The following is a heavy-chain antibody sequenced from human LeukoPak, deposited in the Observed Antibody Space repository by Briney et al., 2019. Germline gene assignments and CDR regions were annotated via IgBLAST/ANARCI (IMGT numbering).Heavy chain of an antibody. CDR2: ISGSGSNT. Sequence: GGSLRLSCAASGFTFSSYAMSWVRQAPGKGLEWVSAISGSGSNTYYADSVKGRFTISRDISKNTLYLQMNSLRAEDTAVYYCAKVFTYPAGGLSRTFDYWGLGTLVTVSS. CDR3: AKVFTYPAGGLSRTFDY. J-gene: IGHJ4*02. V-gene: IGHV3-23*01. CDR1: GFTFSSYA. D-gene: IGHD1-26*01.